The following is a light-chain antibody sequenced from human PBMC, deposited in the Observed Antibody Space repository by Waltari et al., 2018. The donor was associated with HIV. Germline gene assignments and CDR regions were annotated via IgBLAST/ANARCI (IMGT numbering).Light chain of an antibody. CDR3: QQYNSYPYT. V-gene: IGKV4-1*01. CDR1: QSVLHISNNKNY. CDR2: WAS. Sequence: DIVMTQSPDSLAVSLGERATINCKSSQSVLHISNNKNYLAWYQQKPGQPPKLLIFWASTRESGVPDRFSGSGSGTDFTLTISSLQPEDFATYYCQQYNSYPYTFGQGTKLEIK. J-gene: IGKJ2*01.